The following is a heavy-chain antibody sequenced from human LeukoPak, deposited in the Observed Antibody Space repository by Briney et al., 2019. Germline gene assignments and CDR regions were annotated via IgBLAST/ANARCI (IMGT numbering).Heavy chain of an antibody. Sequence: GGSLRPSCAASGFTFSSYSMNWVRQAPGKGLEWVSSISSSSSYIYYADSVKGRFTISRDTAKNSLYLQMNSLRAEDTAVYYCASLGRNEMDVWGQGTTVTVSS. J-gene: IGHJ6*02. V-gene: IGHV3-21*01. D-gene: IGHD1-26*01. CDR3: ASLGRNEMDV. CDR1: GFTFSSYS. CDR2: ISSSSSYI.